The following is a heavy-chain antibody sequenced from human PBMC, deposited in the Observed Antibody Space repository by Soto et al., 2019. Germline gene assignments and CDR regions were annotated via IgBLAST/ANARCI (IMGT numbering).Heavy chain of an antibody. CDR3: ARVSRSGYYPKY. Sequence: QVQLVESGGGVVQPGRSLRLSCAASGFTFSSYGMHWVRQAPGKGLEWVAVIWYDGSNKYYADSVKGRFTISRDNSKNTLYLQMSSLRAEDTAVYYGARVSRSGYYPKYWGQGTLVTVSS. J-gene: IGHJ4*02. D-gene: IGHD3-3*01. CDR1: GFTFSSYG. V-gene: IGHV3-33*01. CDR2: IWYDGSNK.